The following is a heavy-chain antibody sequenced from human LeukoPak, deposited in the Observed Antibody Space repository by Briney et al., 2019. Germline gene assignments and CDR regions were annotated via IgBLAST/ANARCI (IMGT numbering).Heavy chain of an antibody. CDR2: INPSGGST. Sequence: ASVKVSCKASGYTFTSYYMHWVRQAPGQGLEWMGIINPSGGSTSYAQKFQGRVTMTRDMSTSTVYMELSSLRSEDTAVYYCARFREYSYGYWAQAAPGYFDYWGQGTLVTVSS. J-gene: IGHJ4*02. CDR1: GYTFTSYY. CDR3: ARFREYSYGYWAQAAPGYFDY. D-gene: IGHD5-18*01. V-gene: IGHV1-46*01.